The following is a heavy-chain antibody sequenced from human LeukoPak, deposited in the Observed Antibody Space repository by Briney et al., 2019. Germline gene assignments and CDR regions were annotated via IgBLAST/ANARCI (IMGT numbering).Heavy chain of an antibody. D-gene: IGHD3-22*01. Sequence: SGPTLVNPTQTLTLTCTFSGFSLSTSGVGVGWIRQPPGKAREWLALIYWNDDKRYSPSLKSRLTITKDTSKNQVVLTMTNMDPVDTATYYCAHRRVRYYERWAFDIWGQGTMVTVSS. CDR1: GFSLSTSGVG. V-gene: IGHV2-5*01. J-gene: IGHJ3*02. CDR2: IYWNDDK. CDR3: AHRRVRYYERWAFDI.